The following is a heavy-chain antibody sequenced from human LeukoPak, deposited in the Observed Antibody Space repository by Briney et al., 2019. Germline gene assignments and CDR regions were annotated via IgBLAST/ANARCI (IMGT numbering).Heavy chain of an antibody. CDR2: ISGSGGST. J-gene: IGHJ4*02. V-gene: IGHV3-23*01. D-gene: IGHD4-23*01. CDR1: GFTVSSNY. CDR3: AKDLSAGGYFDY. Sequence: GGSLRLSCAASGFTVSSNYMSWVRQAPGKGLEWVSAISGSGGSTYYADSVKGRFTISRDNSKNTLYLQMNSLRAEDTAVYYCAKDLSAGGYFDYWGQGTLVTVSS.